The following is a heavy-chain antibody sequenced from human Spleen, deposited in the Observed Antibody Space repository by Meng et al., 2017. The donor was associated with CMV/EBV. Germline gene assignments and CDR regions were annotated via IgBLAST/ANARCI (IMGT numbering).Heavy chain of an antibody. CDR3: ARVLMVRGVNWFDP. CDR1: GYTFTSQG. V-gene: IGHV1-18*01. J-gene: IGHJ5*02. D-gene: IGHD3-10*01. CDR2: ISGYNGNT. Sequence: ASGYTFTSQGISWVRQAPGQGLEWMGWISGYNGNTNYAQKLQGRVTMTTDTSTSTAYMELRSLRSDDTAVYYCARVLMVRGVNWFDPWGQGTLVTVSS.